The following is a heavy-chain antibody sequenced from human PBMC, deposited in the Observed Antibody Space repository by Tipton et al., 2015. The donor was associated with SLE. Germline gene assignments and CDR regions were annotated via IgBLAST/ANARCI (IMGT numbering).Heavy chain of an antibody. CDR3: ARTTESTASCIDC. V-gene: IGHV3-7*01. J-gene: IGHJ4*02. CDR2: IKQDVRAK. D-gene: IGHD4-17*01. Sequence: SLRLSCVASGFTYSNYWLSWVRQATGKGLEWMANIKQDVRAKNYVDSGKGRFTISRDNAENSLYLQINSLRAEDTAVYYWARTTESTASCIDCWGQGVLVTGS. CDR1: GFTYSNYW.